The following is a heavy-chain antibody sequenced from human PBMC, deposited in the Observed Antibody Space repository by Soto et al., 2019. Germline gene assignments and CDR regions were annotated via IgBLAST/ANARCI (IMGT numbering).Heavy chain of an antibody. D-gene: IGHD2-15*01. V-gene: IGHV1-46*01. CDR3: AREGIVVVVAANIYYFDY. J-gene: IGHJ4*02. CDR1: GYTFTSYY. Sequence: ASVKVSCKASGYTFTSYYMHWVRQAPGQGLEWMGIINPSGGSTSYAQKFQGRVTMTRDTSTSTVYMELSSLRSEDTAVYYCAREGIVVVVAANIYYFDYWGQGTLVTVSS. CDR2: INPSGGST.